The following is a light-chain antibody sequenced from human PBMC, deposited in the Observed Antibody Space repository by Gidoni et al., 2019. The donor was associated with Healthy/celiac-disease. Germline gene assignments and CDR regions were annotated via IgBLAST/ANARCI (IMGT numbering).Light chain of an antibody. CDR2: QDS. CDR3: QAWDSSTAHYV. V-gene: IGLV3-1*01. CDR1: KLGDKY. Sequence: SYELHQPPSVSVSPGQTASITCSGAKLGDKYACWSQQKPGQSPVLVIYQDSKRPSGIPERFSGSNSGNTATLTISGTQAMDEADYYCQAWDSSTAHYVFGTGTKVTVL. J-gene: IGLJ1*01.